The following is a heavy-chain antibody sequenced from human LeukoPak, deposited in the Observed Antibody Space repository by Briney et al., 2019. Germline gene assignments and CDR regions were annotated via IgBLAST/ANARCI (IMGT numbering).Heavy chain of an antibody. CDR2: INTDGSEK. CDR3: AHYP. Sequence: GGSLRLSCVASGFSRSRYWINWVRQAPGKGLEWVANINTDGSEKYYGNSVNGRFTISRDNAKNSVYLQMNSLRVEDTAIYYCAHYPCGQGTLVAVSS. V-gene: IGHV3-7*01. J-gene: IGHJ5*02. CDR1: GFSRSRYW.